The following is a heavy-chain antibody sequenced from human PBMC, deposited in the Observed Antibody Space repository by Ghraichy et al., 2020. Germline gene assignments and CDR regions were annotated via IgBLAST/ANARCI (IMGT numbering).Heavy chain of an antibody. CDR1: GGSITSSGYY. CDR3: VRRPRSYFDY. J-gene: IGHJ4*02. Sequence: SQTLSLTCSVSGGSITSSGYYGDWIRQPPGKGLEWIASIYYSGITYYNPSLKSRATISVDTSNNHFSLKLYSVTAADTAVYFCVRRPRSYFDYWGRGILVTVSS. CDR2: IYYSGIT. D-gene: IGHD6-6*01. V-gene: IGHV4-39*02.